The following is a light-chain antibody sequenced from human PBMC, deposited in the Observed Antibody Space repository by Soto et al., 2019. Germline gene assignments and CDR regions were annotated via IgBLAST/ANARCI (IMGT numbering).Light chain of an antibody. J-gene: IGKJ2*01. Sequence: DIQMTQSHSTLSASVGDRVTITCRTSQNSSHWLAWYQQKPGKAPKIIIYKASSLESGVPSRFSGSDSGTEFTLTISSLQPDDFATYYCQQYKTYFRTFGQGTKLVIK. CDR2: KAS. CDR1: QNSSHW. V-gene: IGKV1-5*03. CDR3: QQYKTYFRT.